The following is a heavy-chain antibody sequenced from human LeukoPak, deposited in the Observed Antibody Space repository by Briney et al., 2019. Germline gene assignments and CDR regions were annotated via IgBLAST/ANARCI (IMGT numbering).Heavy chain of an antibody. D-gene: IGHD3-22*01. CDR1: GYTFTGYY. V-gene: IGHV1-2*02. CDR2: INPNGADT. Sequence: ASVKVSCKASGYTFTGYYMHWVRQAPGQRLEWMGWINPNGADTNYAQKFQGRVTMTRDTSTSTVYMELSSLRSEDTAVYYCARDYYDSSGYYYGYWGQGTLVTVSS. J-gene: IGHJ4*02. CDR3: ARDYYDSSGYYYGY.